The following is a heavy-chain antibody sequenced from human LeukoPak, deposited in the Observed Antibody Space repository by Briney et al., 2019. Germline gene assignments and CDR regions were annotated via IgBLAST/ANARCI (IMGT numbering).Heavy chain of an antibody. CDR2: ISAYNGNT. Sequence: ASVKVSCTASGYTFTSYAISWVRQAPGQGLEWMGWISAYNGNTNYAQKLQGRVTMTTDTSTSTAYMELRSLRSDDTAVYYCARVGSGSGSYYAADYYYGMDVWGQGTTVTVSS. V-gene: IGHV1-18*01. J-gene: IGHJ6*02. D-gene: IGHD3-10*01. CDR3: ARVGSGSGSYYAADYYYGMDV. CDR1: GYTFTSYA.